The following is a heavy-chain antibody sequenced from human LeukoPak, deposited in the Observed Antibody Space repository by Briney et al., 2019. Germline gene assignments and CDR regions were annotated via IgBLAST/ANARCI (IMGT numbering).Heavy chain of an antibody. D-gene: IGHD6-19*01. CDR1: GFTFSSYS. CDR2: ISYDGSNK. Sequence: GGSLRLSCAASGFTFSSYSMNWVRQAPGKGLEWVAVISYDGSNKYYADSVKGRFTISRDNSKNTLYLQMNSLRAEDTAVYYCAKDTSQAVAGNPSYFDYWGQGTLVTVSS. CDR3: AKDTSQAVAGNPSYFDY. J-gene: IGHJ4*02. V-gene: IGHV3-30*18.